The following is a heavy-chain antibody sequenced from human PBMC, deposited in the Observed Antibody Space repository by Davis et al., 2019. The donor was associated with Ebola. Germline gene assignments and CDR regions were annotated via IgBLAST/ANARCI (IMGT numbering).Heavy chain of an antibody. D-gene: IGHD7-27*01. CDR3: ARGLGTWGTSEVYYYYYAMDV. J-gene: IGHJ6*02. CDR2: IRQDGNDK. V-gene: IGHV3-7*01. Sequence: PGGSLRLSCVASGLTFSHYWMTWVRQTPGKGLQWVANIRQDGNDKQYVESMKGRFTISRDNAKGILFLQMDHLTPEDTGVYFCARGLGTWGTSEVYYYYYAMDVWGQGTTVSVSS. CDR1: GLTFSHYW.